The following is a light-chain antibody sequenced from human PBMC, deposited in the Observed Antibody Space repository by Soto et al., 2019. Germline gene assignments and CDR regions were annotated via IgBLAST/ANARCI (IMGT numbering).Light chain of an antibody. J-gene: IGLJ1*01. CDR3: ATWASSLSAGL. V-gene: IGLV1-51*02. CDR2: END. CDR1: SSNTGNNY. Sequence: QSVLTQPPSVSAAPGQKVTISCSGSSSNTGNNYVSWYQQLPGTAPKLLIYENDKRPSGIPDRFSGSKSGTSATLGITGLQTGDEADYYCATWASSLSAGLFGTGTKLTVL.